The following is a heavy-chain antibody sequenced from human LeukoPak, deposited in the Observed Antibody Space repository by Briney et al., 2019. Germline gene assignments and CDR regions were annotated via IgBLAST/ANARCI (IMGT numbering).Heavy chain of an antibody. V-gene: IGHV3-23*03. Sequence: GGSLRLSCAASGFSFSSYAMNWVRQAPGKGLEWVSIIFGAGKNTTYYADSVKGRFTISRDNAKNTLYLQMNSLRAEDTAVYYCARDGGAAAGAFDYWGQGTLVTVSS. CDR1: GFSFSSYA. CDR2: IFGAGKNTT. CDR3: ARDGGAAAGAFDY. D-gene: IGHD6-13*01. J-gene: IGHJ4*02.